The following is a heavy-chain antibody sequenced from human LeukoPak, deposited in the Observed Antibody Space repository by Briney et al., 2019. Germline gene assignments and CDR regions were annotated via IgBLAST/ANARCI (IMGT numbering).Heavy chain of an antibody. J-gene: IGHJ5*02. Sequence: ASVKVSCKASGYIFTGYYMHWVRQAPGQGLEWMGWINPNSGDTNYAQKFQGRVTMTEDTSTDTAYMELSSLRSEDTAVYYCATGLRYQLPWGWFDPWGQGTLVTVSS. D-gene: IGHD2-2*01. CDR2: INPNSGDT. CDR3: ATGLRYQLPWGWFDP. V-gene: IGHV1-2*02. CDR1: GYIFTGYY.